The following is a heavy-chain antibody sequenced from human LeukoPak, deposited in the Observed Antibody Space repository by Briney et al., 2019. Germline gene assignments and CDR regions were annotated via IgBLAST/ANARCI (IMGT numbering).Heavy chain of an antibody. J-gene: IGHJ4*02. CDR2: IRPDGSEG. V-gene: IGHV3-7*01. Sequence: GGSLRLSCAVSGFTFSNYWMGWVRQAPGKGLEGVANIRPDGSEGFYVDSLKGRFTISRDNAKNSLYLQMNSLRAEDTAVYYCARVDCSGRSCFSGFDYWGQGALVTVSS. CDR1: GFTFSNYW. CDR3: ARVDCSGRSCFSGFDY. D-gene: IGHD2-15*01.